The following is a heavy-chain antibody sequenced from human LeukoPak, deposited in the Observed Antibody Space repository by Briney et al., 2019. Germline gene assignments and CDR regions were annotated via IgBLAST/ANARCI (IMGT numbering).Heavy chain of an antibody. CDR2: ISWDGRAS. Sequence: GGSLRLSCAASGFTFDDYAMHWVRQVPGKGLERVSLISWDGRASYYADSVKGRFTISRDNAKSSLYLQMNSLRAEDTAVYYCVSRSYRLLLSGADAEYWGQGTLVTVSS. J-gene: IGHJ4*02. V-gene: IGHV3-43D*03. CDR1: GFTFDDYA. CDR3: VSRSYRLLLSGADAEY. D-gene: IGHD6-6*01.